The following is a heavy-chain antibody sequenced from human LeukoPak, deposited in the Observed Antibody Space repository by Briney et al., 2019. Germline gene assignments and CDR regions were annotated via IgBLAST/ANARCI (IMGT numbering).Heavy chain of an antibody. CDR1: GYTFTSYY. CDR2: INPSGGST. V-gene: IGHV1-46*01. CDR3: ARAGPSGYSSSSGDAFDI. J-gene: IGHJ3*02. Sequence: ASVKVSCKASGYTFTSYYMHWVRQAPGQGLEWMGIINPSGGSTSYAQMFQGRVTMTRDTSTSTVYMELSSLRSEDTAVYYCARAGPSGYSSSSGDAFDIWGQGTMVTVSS. D-gene: IGHD6-6*01.